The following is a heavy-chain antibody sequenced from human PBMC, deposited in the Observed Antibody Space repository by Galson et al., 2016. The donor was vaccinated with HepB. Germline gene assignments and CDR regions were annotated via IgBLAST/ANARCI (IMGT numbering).Heavy chain of an antibody. CDR1: GDSVNSGDSY. CDR3: AKDSGSSKTTDFQY. J-gene: IGHJ1*01. D-gene: IGHD1-26*01. Sequence: TLSLTCIVSGDSVNSGDSYSSWVRQPAGKGLEWIGRLHTFGNIDYNPSLRSRVTISADTSKNLFFLRLTSVTAADTALYYCAKDSGSSKTTDFQYWGQGTLVTVSS. CDR2: LHTFGNI. V-gene: IGHV4-61*02.